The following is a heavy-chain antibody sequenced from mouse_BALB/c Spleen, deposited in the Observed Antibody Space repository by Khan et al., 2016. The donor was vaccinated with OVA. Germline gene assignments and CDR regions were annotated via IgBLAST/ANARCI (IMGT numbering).Heavy chain of an antibody. CDR1: GYTFIDYN. D-gene: IGHD4-1*01. CDR2: IFPGSGNT. V-gene: IGHV1-77*01. J-gene: IGHJ3*01. CDR3: AIEWDSWFPY. Sequence: QVQLQQSGTELVRPGASVKLSCKASGYTFIDYNINWVKQRTGQGLEWIGEIFPGSGNTYYNEKFKGKATLTADKSSSTAYMQLSSLTSEDSAVYCFAIEWDSWFPYWGQGTLITVSS.